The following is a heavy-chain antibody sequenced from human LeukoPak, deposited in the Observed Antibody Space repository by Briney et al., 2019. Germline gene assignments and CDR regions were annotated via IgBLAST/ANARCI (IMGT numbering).Heavy chain of an antibody. V-gene: IGHV3-23*01. Sequence: GGTLRLSCAASGFTFSSYGMSWVRQAPGKGLEWVSAISGSGGSTYYADSVKGRFTISRDNSKNTLYLQMNSLRAEDTAVYYGAKLLYYYDSSQPYWGQGTLVTVSS. CDR2: ISGSGGST. D-gene: IGHD3-22*01. J-gene: IGHJ4*02. CDR1: GFTFSSYG. CDR3: AKLLYYYDSSQPY.